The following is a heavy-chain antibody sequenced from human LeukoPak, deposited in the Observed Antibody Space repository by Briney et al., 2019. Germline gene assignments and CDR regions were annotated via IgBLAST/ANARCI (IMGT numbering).Heavy chain of an antibody. V-gene: IGHV3-9*01. CDR2: ISWNSGSI. Sequence: GGSLRLSCAASGFTFDDYAMHWVRQAPGKGLEWVSGISWNSGSIGYADSVKGRFTISRDNSKSTLYLQMNSLRAEDTAVYYCAKDPTEYSSSWYTDYWGQGTLVTVSS. CDR1: GFTFDDYA. J-gene: IGHJ4*02. CDR3: AKDPTEYSSSWYTDY. D-gene: IGHD6-13*01.